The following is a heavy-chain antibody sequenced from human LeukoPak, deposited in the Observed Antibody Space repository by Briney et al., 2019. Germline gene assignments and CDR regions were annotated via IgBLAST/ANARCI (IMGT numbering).Heavy chain of an antibody. CDR2: ISSSSSYI. V-gene: IGHV3-21*01. CDR1: GFTFSSYA. J-gene: IGHJ4*02. CDR3: AVPDGDSITYDDY. D-gene: IGHD1-20*01. Sequence: PGGSLRLSCAASGFTFSSYAMSWVRQAPGKGLEWVSSISSSSSYIYYADSVKGRFTISRDNAKNSLYLQMNSLRAEDTAVYYCAVPDGDSITYDDYWGQGTLVTVSS.